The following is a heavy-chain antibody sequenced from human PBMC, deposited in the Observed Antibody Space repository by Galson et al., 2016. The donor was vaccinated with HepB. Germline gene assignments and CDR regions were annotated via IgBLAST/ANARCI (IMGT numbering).Heavy chain of an antibody. CDR1: GFSFSSYA. V-gene: IGHV3-23*01. Sequence: SLRLSCAASGFSFSSYAMTWVRQAPGKGLESVSGISNSGDETFYADSVKGRFAISRDNAKKTLWLQMNSLRAEDTAVYYCAKVYSRTRYYWYGMTSGAKGPRSPSPQ. D-gene: IGHD2-21*01. J-gene: IGHJ6*04. CDR2: ISNSGDET. CDR3: AKVYSRTRYYWYGMTS.